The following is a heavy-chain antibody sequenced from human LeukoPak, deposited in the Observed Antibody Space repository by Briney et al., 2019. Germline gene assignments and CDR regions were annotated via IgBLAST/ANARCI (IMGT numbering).Heavy chain of an antibody. D-gene: IGHD2-15*01. J-gene: IGHJ4*02. V-gene: IGHV1-46*01. Sequence: ASVKVSCKASGYTFTSYCMHWVRQAPGQGLEWMGIINPSGGSTSYAQKFQGGVTMTRDTSTSTVYMELSSLRSEDTAVYYCARDLGGSCIDYWGQGTLVTVSS. CDR3: ARDLGGSCIDY. CDR1: GYTFTSYC. CDR2: INPSGGST.